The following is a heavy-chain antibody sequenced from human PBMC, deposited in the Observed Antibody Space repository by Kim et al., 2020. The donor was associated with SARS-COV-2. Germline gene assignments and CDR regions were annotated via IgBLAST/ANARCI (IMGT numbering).Heavy chain of an antibody. Sequence: LKSRVTIAVDTSKNQFSRKLSSVTAADTAVYYCAAQTLGLAAATGWFDPWGQGTLVTVSS. V-gene: IGHV4-34*01. D-gene: IGHD6-13*01. J-gene: IGHJ5*02. CDR3: AAQTLGLAAATGWFDP.